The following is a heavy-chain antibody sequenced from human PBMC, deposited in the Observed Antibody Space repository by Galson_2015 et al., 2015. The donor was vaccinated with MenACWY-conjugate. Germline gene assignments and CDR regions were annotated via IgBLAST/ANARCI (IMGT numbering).Heavy chain of an antibody. J-gene: IGHJ6*02. V-gene: IGHV5-51*01. D-gene: IGHD1-26*01. CDR2: ISPIDSKT. CDR1: GYNFITYW. Sequence: QSGAEVKKPGESLTISCKASGYNFITYWIGWVRQVPGKGLEWVGLISPIDSKTRYSPAFEGRVTISADNSITTAYLQWNSLQASDTAMYYCARHPPGGRGMDVWAKGLRSPSP. CDR3: ARHPPGGRGMDV.